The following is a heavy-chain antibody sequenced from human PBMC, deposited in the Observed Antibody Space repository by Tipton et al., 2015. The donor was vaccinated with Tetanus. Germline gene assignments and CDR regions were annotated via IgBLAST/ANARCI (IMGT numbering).Heavy chain of an antibody. D-gene: IGHD3-10*01. CDR1: GHNSRSYW. J-gene: IGHJ5*02. CDR2: ISPGDSDA. CDR3: ARLPKHYSASGST. Sequence: VQLVQSGAEVKKPGESLKISCQASGHNSRSYWISWVRQMPGKGLEWMGIISPGDSDATYSPSFQGQVTISLDKTISTAYLQWASLKPSATATYFCARLPKHYSASGSTWGQGTLVTVSS. V-gene: IGHV5-51*01.